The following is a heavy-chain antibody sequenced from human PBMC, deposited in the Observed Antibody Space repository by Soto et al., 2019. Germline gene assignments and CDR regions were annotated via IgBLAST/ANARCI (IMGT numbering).Heavy chain of an antibody. D-gene: IGHD1-1*01. Sequence: SETLSLTCTVSGGSISSGGYSWNWIRQPPGKGLEWIGYIYHSGGTLYNPSLKNRVSISVDKSKNQFSLKLTSVTAADTAVYYCARDQLEGNWFDPWGQGVLVTVSS. J-gene: IGHJ5*02. CDR1: GGSISSGGYS. CDR2: IYHSGGT. V-gene: IGHV4-30-2*01. CDR3: ARDQLEGNWFDP.